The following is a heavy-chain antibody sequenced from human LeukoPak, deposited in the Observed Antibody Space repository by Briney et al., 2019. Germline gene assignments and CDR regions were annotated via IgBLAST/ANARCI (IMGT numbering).Heavy chain of an antibody. Sequence: GGSLRLSCAASGFTFDDYAMYWVRQAPGKGLEWVSGISWNSGSIGYADSVKGRFTISRDNAKNSLYLRMNSLRAEDTALYYCAKSRRSSSLSDYYYMDVWGKGTTVTISS. D-gene: IGHD6-13*01. CDR1: GFTFDDYA. V-gene: IGHV3-9*01. CDR3: AKSRRSSSLSDYYYMDV. J-gene: IGHJ6*03. CDR2: ISWNSGSI.